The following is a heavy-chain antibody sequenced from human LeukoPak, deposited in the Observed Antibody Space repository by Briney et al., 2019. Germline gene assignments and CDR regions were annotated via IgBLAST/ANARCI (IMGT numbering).Heavy chain of an antibody. CDR3: ARKTFFDY. J-gene: IGHJ4*02. Sequence: GGSLRLSCAASGFTFSTYAMSWLRQCPGKGLEWVSGISGSGGYTFYADSVKGRFTISRDNSKNTLYLQMYSLRAEDTAVYYCARKTFFDYWGQGTLVPVFS. CDR2: ISGSGGYT. V-gene: IGHV3-23*01. CDR1: GFTFSTYA.